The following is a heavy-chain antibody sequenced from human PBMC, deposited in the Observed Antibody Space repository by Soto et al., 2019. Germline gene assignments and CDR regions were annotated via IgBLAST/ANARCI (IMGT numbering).Heavy chain of an antibody. CDR2: IIPIFGTA. J-gene: IGHJ6*02. D-gene: IGHD6-19*01. CDR3: ARDSSGWYEYYYGMDV. CDR1: GGTFSSYA. V-gene: IGHV1-69*01. Sequence: QVQLVQSGAEVKKPGSSVKVSCKASGGTFSSYAISWVRQAPGQGLEWMGGIIPIFGTANYAQKFQGRVTITADESTSTAYMELNSMRSEDTAVYYCARDSSGWYEYYYGMDVWGQGTTVTVTS.